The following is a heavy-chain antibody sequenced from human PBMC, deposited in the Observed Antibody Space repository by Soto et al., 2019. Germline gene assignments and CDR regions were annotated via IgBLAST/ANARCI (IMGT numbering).Heavy chain of an antibody. Sequence: SETLSLTCAVYGGTFSGYYWSLMRQAPGKGLEWIGEINHSGSTNYNPSLKSRVTISVDTSKNQFSLKLSSVTAADTAVYYCARGSKDCSSTSCRKKRFDYWGQGNLVAVSS. D-gene: IGHD2-2*01. CDR2: INHSGST. CDR3: ARGSKDCSSTSCRKKRFDY. V-gene: IGHV4-34*01. CDR1: GGTFSGYY. J-gene: IGHJ4*02.